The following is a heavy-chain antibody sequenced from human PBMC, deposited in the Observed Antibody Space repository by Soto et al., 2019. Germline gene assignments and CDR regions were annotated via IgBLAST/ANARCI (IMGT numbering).Heavy chain of an antibody. J-gene: IGHJ4*02. V-gene: IGHV1-58*01. Sequence: GASVKVSCKASGFTFTSSAVQWVRQARGQCLEWIGWIVVGSGNTNYAQKFQERVTITRDMSTSTAYMELSSLRSEDTAVYYCAAGPRRMTNFGFIKYYFDYWGQGTLVTVSS. CDR1: GFTFTSSA. CDR2: IVVGSGNT. D-gene: IGHD3-3*01. CDR3: AAGPRRMTNFGFIKYYFDY.